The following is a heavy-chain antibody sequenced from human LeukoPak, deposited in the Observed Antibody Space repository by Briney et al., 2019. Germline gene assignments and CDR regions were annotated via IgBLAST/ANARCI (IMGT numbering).Heavy chain of an antibody. V-gene: IGHV3-23*01. J-gene: IGHJ3*01. CDR1: GFSFRKYS. CDR2: ITGREGNT. Sequence: PGGSLRLSCVASGFSFRKYSMSWVRQAPGQGLEWVSSITGREGNTYAADSVKGRFTISRDSSEDTLDLQMDSLRAEDTAIYYCAKAIHYLDRWDAFDAWGRGTMVIVSS. CDR3: AKAIHYLDRWDAFDA. D-gene: IGHD2-2*03.